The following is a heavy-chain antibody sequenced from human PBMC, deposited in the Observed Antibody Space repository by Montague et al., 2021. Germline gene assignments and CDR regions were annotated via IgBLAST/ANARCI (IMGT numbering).Heavy chain of an antibody. CDR2: ISVGGTT. V-gene: IGHV4-4*02. J-gene: IGHJ4*02. Sequence: SETLSLTCAVYGVSISNTYWWSWVRPSPGKGLEWIGEISVGGTTNYNSSFKSRVTMSIDRSKNHFSLSLTSVTAADTAVYYCATVFILTGYTWDHWGQGTLVTVSS. CDR3: ATVFILTGYTWDH. D-gene: IGHD3-9*01. CDR1: GVSISNTYW.